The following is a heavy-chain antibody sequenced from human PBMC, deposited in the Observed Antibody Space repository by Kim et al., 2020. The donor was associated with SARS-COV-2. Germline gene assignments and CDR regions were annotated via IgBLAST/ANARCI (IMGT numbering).Heavy chain of an antibody. Sequence: SETLSLTCAVYGGSFSGYYWSWIRQPPGKGLEWIGEINHSGSTNYNPSLKSRVTISVDTSKNQFSLKLSSVTAADTAVYYCARASSGVGRNWFDPWGQGTLVTVSS. D-gene: IGHD1-26*01. CDR2: INHSGST. J-gene: IGHJ5*02. V-gene: IGHV4-34*01. CDR3: ARASSGVGRNWFDP. CDR1: GGSFSGYY.